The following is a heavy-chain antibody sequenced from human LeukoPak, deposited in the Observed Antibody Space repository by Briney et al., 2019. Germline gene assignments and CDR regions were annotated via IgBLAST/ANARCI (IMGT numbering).Heavy chain of an antibody. V-gene: IGHV3-23*01. D-gene: IGHD4-11*01. J-gene: IGHJ4*02. CDR1: GFSFSNYG. CDR2: ITGNGATT. Sequence: PGGSLRLSCAASGFSFSNYGMNWVRQAPGKGLEWVSGITGNGATTYYADSVKGRFTISRDNSRNTVYLQMNSLRAEDTALYYCAKVASNYDFDYWGQGTLVTVSS. CDR3: AKVASNYDFDY.